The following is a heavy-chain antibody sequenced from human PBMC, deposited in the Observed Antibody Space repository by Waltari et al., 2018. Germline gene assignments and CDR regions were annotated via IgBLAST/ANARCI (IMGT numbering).Heavy chain of an antibody. V-gene: IGHV4-38-2*02. CDR1: GSSISSGYY. CDR3: ARDPDADSSGYYSGH. Sequence: QVQLQESGPGLVKPSETLSLTCAVSGSSISSGYYWGWIRQPPGKGLKWIGTIYHSGYTYYNPSLKSRVTISVDTSKNQFSLKLTSVTAADTAVYYCARDPDADSSGYYSGHWGQGTLVTVSS. J-gene: IGHJ4*02. CDR2: IYHSGYT. D-gene: IGHD3-22*01.